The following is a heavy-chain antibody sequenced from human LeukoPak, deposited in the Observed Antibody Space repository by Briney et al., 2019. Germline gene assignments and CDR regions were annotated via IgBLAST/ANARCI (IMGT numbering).Heavy chain of an antibody. CDR1: GFTFSSYS. J-gene: IGHJ4*02. CDR3: ARESLYCSGGSCYSVLGY. Sequence: GGSLRLSCAASGFTFSSYSMNWVRQAPGKGLEWVSYISSSSSTIYYADSVKGRFTISRDNAKNSPYLQMNSLRDEDTAVYYCARESLYCSGGSCYSVLGYWGQGTLVTVSS. D-gene: IGHD2-15*01. V-gene: IGHV3-48*02. CDR2: ISSSSSTI.